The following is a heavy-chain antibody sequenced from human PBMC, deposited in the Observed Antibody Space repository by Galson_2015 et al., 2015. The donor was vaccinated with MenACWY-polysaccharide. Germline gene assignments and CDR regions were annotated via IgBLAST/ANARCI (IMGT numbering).Heavy chain of an antibody. D-gene: IGHD6-19*01. CDR2: IRGSGGST. CDR1: GFTFSSYA. V-gene: IGHV3-23*01. J-gene: IGHJ4*02. CDR3: AKNRGQWLVDPFDY. Sequence: SLRLSCAASGFTFSSYAMSWVRQAPGKGLGWVSAIRGSGGSTYYADSVKGRFTISRDNSKNALYLQMNSLRAEDTAVYYCAKNRGQWLVDPFDYWGQGTLVTVSS.